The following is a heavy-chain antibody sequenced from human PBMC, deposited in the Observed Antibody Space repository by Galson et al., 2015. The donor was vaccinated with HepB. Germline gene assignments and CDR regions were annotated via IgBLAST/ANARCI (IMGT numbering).Heavy chain of an antibody. V-gene: IGHV3-30-3*01. J-gene: IGHJ4*02. CDR1: GFTFSSYA. CDR2: ISYDGSNK. D-gene: IGHD3-16*02. CDR3: ARERGFGGVIASY. Sequence: SLRLSCAASGFTFSSYAMHWVRQAPGKGLEWVAVISYDGSNKYYADSVKGRFTISRDNSKNTLYLQMNSLRAEDTAVYYCARERGFGGVIASYWGQGTLVTVSS.